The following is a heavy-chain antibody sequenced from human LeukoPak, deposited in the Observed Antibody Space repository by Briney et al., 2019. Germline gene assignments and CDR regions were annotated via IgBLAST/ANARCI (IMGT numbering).Heavy chain of an antibody. Sequence: ASVKVSCKASGYTFTSYGISWVRQAPGQGLEWMGWISAYNGNTNYAQKLQGRVTMTTDTSTSTAYMELRSLRSDDTAVYYCARGPYRGGDCYPGFDYWGQGTLVTVSS. CDR3: ARGPYRGGDCYPGFDY. J-gene: IGHJ4*02. CDR2: ISAYNGNT. V-gene: IGHV1-18*04. CDR1: GYTFTSYG. D-gene: IGHD2-21*02.